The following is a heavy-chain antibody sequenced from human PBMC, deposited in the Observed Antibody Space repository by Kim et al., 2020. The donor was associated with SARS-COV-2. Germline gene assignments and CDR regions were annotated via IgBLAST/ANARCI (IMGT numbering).Heavy chain of an antibody. D-gene: IGHD3-22*01. CDR1: GGSFSGYY. V-gene: IGHV4-34*01. J-gene: IGHJ4*02. Sequence: SETLSLTCAVYGGSFSGYYWSWIRQPPGKGLEWIGEINHSGSTNYNPSLKSRVTISVDTSKNQFSLKLSSVTAADTAVYYCARALYDSSGYYYSGIDYWGQGTLVTVSS. CDR2: INHSGST. CDR3: ARALYDSSGYYYSGIDY.